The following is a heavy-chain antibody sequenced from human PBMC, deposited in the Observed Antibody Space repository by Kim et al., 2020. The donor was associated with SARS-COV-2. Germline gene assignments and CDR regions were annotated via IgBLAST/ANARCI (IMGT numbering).Heavy chain of an antibody. V-gene: IGHV3-33*06. CDR1: GFTFSSYA. CDR2: IWYDGSNK. CDR3: AKDRSIAAGGGGDY. Sequence: GGSLRLSCAASGFTFSSYAMHWVRQAPGKGLEWVAVIWYDGSNKYSADSVKGRFTISRDNSKNTLYLQMNSLRAEDTAVYYCAKDRSIAAGGGGDYWGQGTLVTVSS. J-gene: IGHJ4*02. D-gene: IGHD6-6*01.